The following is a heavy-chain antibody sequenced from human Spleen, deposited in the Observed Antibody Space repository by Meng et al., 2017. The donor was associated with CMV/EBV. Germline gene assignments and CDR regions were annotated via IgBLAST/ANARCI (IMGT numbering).Heavy chain of an antibody. D-gene: IGHD1-26*01. Sequence: QVQLVQTGAEVKNPGASVTRSCKTSGYIFKDYAMHWVRQAPGQMLEWMGWINAGNGDTKYSQKFQGRVTITRDASASIGYMEVSSLRSEDTAVYYCARDQLLVGATPFDYWGQGTLVTVSS. CDR3: ARDQLLVGATPFDY. CDR2: INAGNGDT. J-gene: IGHJ4*02. CDR1: GYIFKDYA. V-gene: IGHV1-3*01.